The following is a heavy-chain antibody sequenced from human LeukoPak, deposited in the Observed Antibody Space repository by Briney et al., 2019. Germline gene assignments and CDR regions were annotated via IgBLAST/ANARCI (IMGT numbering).Heavy chain of an antibody. D-gene: IGHD1-1*01. V-gene: IGHV3-74*01. CDR3: ARPGDWNDGEDFDY. CDR2: INSDGSST. CDR1: GFTFSSYW. J-gene: IGHJ4*02. Sequence: GGSLRLSCAASGFTFSSYWRHWVRQAPGKGLVWVSRINSDGSSTSYADSVKGRFTISRDNAKNTLYLQMNSLRAEDTAVYYCARPGDWNDGEDFDYWGQGTLVTVSS.